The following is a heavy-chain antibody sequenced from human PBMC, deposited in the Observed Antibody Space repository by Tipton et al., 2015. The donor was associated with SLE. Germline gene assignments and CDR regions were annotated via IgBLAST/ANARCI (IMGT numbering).Heavy chain of an antibody. CDR3: ARGLDTVDY. D-gene: IGHD5-18*01. V-gene: IGHV4-39*01. J-gene: IGHJ4*02. CDR2: IYYRGST. CDR1: GGSIGSSNYY. Sequence: GLVKPSETLSLTCTVSGGSIGSSNYYWAWIRQPPGKGLEWIGNIYYRGSTYYNPSLKSRVTISVDTSKNQFSLKLFSVTAADTAVYFCARGLDTVDYWGQGTLVTVSS.